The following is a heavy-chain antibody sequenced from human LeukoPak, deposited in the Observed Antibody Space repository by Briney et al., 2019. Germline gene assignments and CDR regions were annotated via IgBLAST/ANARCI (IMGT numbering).Heavy chain of an antibody. D-gene: IGHD5-18*01. J-gene: IGHJ1*01. CDR2: IRYDGSNK. Sequence: GGSLRLSCAASGFTFSSYGMHWVRQAPGKGLEWVSFIRYDGSNKYYADSVKGRFTISRDNSKNTLYLQMNRLRAEDTAVYYCAKGPPDTVQYFQHWGQGTLVTVSS. V-gene: IGHV3-30*02. CDR1: GFTFSSYG. CDR3: AKGPPDTVQYFQH.